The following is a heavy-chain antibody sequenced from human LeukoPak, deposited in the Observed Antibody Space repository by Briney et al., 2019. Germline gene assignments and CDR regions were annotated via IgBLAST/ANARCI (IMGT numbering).Heavy chain of an antibody. CDR2: IYYSGST. J-gene: IGHJ4*02. D-gene: IGHD2-2*01. V-gene: IGHV4-31*03. CDR1: GGSISSSNYY. CDR3: ARSPVSSPTGHYFDY. Sequence: SETLSLTCSVFGGSISSSNYYWGWIRQPPGKGLEWIGYIYYSGSTYYNPSLKSRLTISVDTSKNQFPLKLTSVTAADTAVYYCARSPVSSPTGHYFDYWGQGTLVTVSS.